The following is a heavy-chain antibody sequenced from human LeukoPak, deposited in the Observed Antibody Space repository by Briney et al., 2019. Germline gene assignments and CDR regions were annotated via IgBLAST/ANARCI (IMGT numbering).Heavy chain of an antibody. CDR1: GGSLSYYY. CDR3: ASSRYGGYQPFDY. Sequence: PSETLSLTCTVSGGSLSYYYWSWIRQPPGKGLEWIGYIYYSGSTNYNPSLKSRVTISVDTSKNQFSLKLSSVTAADTAVYYCASSRYGGYQPFDYWGQGTLVTVSS. V-gene: IGHV4-59*01. CDR2: IYYSGST. J-gene: IGHJ4*02. D-gene: IGHD5-12*01.